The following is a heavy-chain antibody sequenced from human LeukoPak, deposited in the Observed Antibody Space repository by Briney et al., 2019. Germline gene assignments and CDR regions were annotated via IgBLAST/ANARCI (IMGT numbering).Heavy chain of an antibody. V-gene: IGHV1-69*13. J-gene: IGHJ4*02. D-gene: IGHD5-24*01. CDR2: IIPIFGTA. Sequence: SVKVSCKASGGTFSSYAISRVRQAPGQGLEWMGGIIPIFGTANYAQKFQGRVTITADESTSTAYMELSSLRSEDTAVYYCARCPLQFGPPYYFDYWGQGTLVTVSS. CDR1: GGTFSSYA. CDR3: ARCPLQFGPPYYFDY.